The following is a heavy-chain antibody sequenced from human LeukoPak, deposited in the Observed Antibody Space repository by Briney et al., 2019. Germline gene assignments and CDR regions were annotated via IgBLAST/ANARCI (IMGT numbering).Heavy chain of an antibody. Sequence: GGSLRLSCAASGFTFSNAWMSWVRQAPGKGLEWVGRIKSKTDGGTTDYAAPVKGRFTISRDDSKSIAYLQMNSLKTEDTAVYYCTRDPTFRGIAAAGLAGYWGQGTLVTVSS. D-gene: IGHD6-13*01. CDR3: TRDPTFRGIAAAGLAGY. J-gene: IGHJ4*02. CDR1: GFTFSNAW. CDR2: IKSKTDGGTT. V-gene: IGHV3-15*01.